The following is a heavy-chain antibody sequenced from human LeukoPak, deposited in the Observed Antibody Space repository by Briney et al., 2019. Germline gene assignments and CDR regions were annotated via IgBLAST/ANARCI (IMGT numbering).Heavy chain of an antibody. CDR3: ARKGVAVASFDY. V-gene: IGHV4-38-2*01. J-gene: IGHJ4*02. D-gene: IGHD6-19*01. CDR2: IYHSGST. Sequence: SETLSLTCAVSGYSISSGYYWGWIRQPPGKGLEWIGSIYHSGSTYYNPYLKSRVTISVDASKNQFSLKLSSVTAADTAVYYCARKGVAVASFDYWGQGTLVTVSS. CDR1: GYSISSGYY.